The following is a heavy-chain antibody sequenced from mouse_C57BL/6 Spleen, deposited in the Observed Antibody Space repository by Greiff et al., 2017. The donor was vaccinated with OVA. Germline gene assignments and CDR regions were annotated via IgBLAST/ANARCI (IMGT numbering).Heavy chain of an antibody. CDR3: ARHEGIYYGSSYSYFDY. V-gene: IGHV5-6*01. CDR2: ISSGGSYT. D-gene: IGHD1-1*01. J-gene: IGHJ2*01. Sequence: EVMLVESGGDLVKPGGSLKLSCAASGFTFSSYGMSWVRQTPDKRLEWVATISSGGSYTYYPDSVKGRFTISRDNAKNTLYLQMSSLKSEDTAMYYCARHEGIYYGSSYSYFDYWGQGTTLTVSS. CDR1: GFTFSSYG.